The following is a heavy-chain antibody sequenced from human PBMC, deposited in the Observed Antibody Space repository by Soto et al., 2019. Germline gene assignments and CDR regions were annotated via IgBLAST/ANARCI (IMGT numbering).Heavy chain of an antibody. J-gene: IGHJ5*02. V-gene: IGHV3-23*01. CDR3: ARSINWPDWFDP. CDR2: ITGTGGST. D-gene: IGHD1-1*01. Sequence: EVQLLESGGGLVQPGGSLRLSCAASGFTFSNYAMSWVRQAPGKGLEWVSGITGTGGSTYYGDSVKGRFTISRDNSKNTLYLQMNSLRVEDTAVYYCARSINWPDWFDPWGQGILVTVSS. CDR1: GFTFSNYA.